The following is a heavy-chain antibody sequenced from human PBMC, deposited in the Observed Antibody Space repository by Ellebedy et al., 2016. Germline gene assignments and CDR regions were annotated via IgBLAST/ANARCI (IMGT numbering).Heavy chain of an antibody. D-gene: IGHD4-17*01. J-gene: IGHJ4*02. V-gene: IGHV3-23*01. CDR2: ISAGGDIT. CDR1: GFTFRNFF. Sequence: GGSLRLXXVASGFTFRNFFISWVRQAPGGGLEWVSTISAGGDITFSADSVKGRFTISRDNSRNTLYLQMNSLRAEDTAVYYCYYGHYSGSWGQGTLVTVSS. CDR3: YYGHYSGS.